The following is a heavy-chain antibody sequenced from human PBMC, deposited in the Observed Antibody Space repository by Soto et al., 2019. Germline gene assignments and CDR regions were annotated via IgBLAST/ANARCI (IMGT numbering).Heavy chain of an antibody. CDR3: AHHMRGRGGDY. CDR1: GFSLSTSEVG. Sequence: QITLEDSGPPLVKPTQTLTLTCTFSGFSLSTSEVGVGWIRQPPGKALEWLALIYRDDDKRYSPSLKSRLTITKDTAKNQVVLTMTNMNPVDTATYYCAHHMRGRGGDYWGQGTLVTVSS. V-gene: IGHV2-5*02. D-gene: IGHD3-16*01. CDR2: IYRDDDK. J-gene: IGHJ4*02.